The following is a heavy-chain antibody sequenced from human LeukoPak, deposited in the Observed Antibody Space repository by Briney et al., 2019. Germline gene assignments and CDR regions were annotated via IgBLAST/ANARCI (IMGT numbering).Heavy chain of an antibody. CDR3: ASSMIREERAYFYDY. D-gene: IGHD3-10*01. V-gene: IGHV4-4*09. CDR2: MDASGNT. J-gene: IGHJ4*02. CDR1: GDPAISSFY. Sequence: PSETLSLTCTVSGDPAISSFYWSWIRQPPGKGLEWIGFMDASGNTKYNSSLKSRVTISGDMSKKQFSLKLSSLTAADTAIYYCASSMIREERAYFYDYWGRGTLVTVSS.